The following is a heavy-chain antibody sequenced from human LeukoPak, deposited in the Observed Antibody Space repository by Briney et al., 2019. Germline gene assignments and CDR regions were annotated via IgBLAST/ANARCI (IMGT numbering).Heavy chain of an antibody. J-gene: IGHJ4*02. V-gene: IGHV4-61*02. CDR3: VRQFDY. Sequence: SETLSLTCTVSGASISSDDYDWSWVRQPAGKGLEWIGRIYTSGSTNYNPSLKSRVTISVDTSKNQFSLRLSSVTAADTAVYYCVRQFDYWGQGTLVTVSS. CDR2: IYTSGST. CDR1: GASISSDDYD.